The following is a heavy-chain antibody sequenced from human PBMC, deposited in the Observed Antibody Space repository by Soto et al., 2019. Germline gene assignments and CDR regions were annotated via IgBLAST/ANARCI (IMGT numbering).Heavy chain of an antibody. CDR1: GGTFSSYA. Sequence: GASVKVSCKASGGTFSSYAISGVRQAPGQGLEWMGGIIPIFGTANYAQKFQGRVTITADKSTSTAYMELSSLRSEDTAVYYCARVAAAGTTAFDIWGQGTMVTVSS. CDR3: ARVAAAGTTAFDI. CDR2: IIPIFGTA. V-gene: IGHV1-69*06. D-gene: IGHD6-13*01. J-gene: IGHJ3*02.